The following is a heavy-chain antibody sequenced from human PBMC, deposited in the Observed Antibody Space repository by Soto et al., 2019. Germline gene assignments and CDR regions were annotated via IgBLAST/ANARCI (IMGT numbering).Heavy chain of an antibody. CDR1: GFTFSSYG. CDR3: ARVHIVVPAAIGYYYYGMGV. Sequence: GGSLRLSCAASGFTFSSYGMHWVRQAPGKGLEWVAVIWYDGSNKYYADSVKGRFTISRDNSKNTLYLQMNSLRAEDTAVYYCARVHIVVPAAIGYYYYGMGVWGQGTTVTASS. CDR2: IWYDGSNK. V-gene: IGHV3-33*01. D-gene: IGHD2-2*02. J-gene: IGHJ6*02.